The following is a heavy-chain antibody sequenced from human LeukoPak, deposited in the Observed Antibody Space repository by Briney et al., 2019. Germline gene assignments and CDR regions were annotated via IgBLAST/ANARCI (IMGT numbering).Heavy chain of an antibody. D-gene: IGHD2-15*01. CDR3: SRDISYGGNSFDY. J-gene: IGHJ4*02. CDR1: GFTFGDYA. V-gene: IGHV3-9*01. CDR2: ISWNSGKI. Sequence: GGSLRLSCAASGFTFGDYAMHWVRQGPGKGLEWVSGISWNSGKIGYADSVKGRFTISRDNAKNSLYLRMNSLRAEDTALYYCSRDISYGGNSFDYWGQGTLVTVSS.